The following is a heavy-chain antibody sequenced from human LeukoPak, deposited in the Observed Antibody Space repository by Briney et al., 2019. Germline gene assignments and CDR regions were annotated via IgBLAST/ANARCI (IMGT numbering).Heavy chain of an antibody. J-gene: IGHJ3*02. CDR1: GFTFSSYA. CDR2: ISSNGGST. CDR3: ARGLRVVVPAAIPSDAFDI. D-gene: IGHD2-2*02. Sequence: GGSLRLSCAASGFTFSSYAMHWVRQAPGKGLEYVSAISSNGGSTYYANSVKGRFTISRDNSKNTLYLQMGSLRAEDMAVYYCARGLRVVVPAAIPSDAFDIWGQGTMVTVSS. V-gene: IGHV3-64*01.